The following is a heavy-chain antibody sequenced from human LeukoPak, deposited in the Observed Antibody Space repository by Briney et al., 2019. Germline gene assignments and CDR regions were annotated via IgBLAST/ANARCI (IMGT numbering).Heavy chain of an antibody. CDR2: IYYSGST. J-gene: IGHJ5*02. CDR1: DGSVGSHY. CDR3: ARDTSIAAHAGWFDP. Sequence: SETLSLTCTVADGSVGSHYWSWIRQPPGKGLEWIGYIYYSGSTNYNPSLKSRVTISVDTSKNQFSLKLSSVTAADTAVYYCARDTSIAAHAGWFDPWGQGTLVTVSS. D-gene: IGHD6-6*01. V-gene: IGHV4-59*02.